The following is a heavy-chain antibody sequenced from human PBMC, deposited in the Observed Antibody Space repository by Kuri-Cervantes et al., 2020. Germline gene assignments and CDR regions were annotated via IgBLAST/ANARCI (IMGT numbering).Heavy chain of an antibody. CDR1: AFTFRNYW. J-gene: IGHJ4*02. CDR3: ASQRSTMVQGVAGLLDY. CDR2: INQPGNEK. D-gene: IGHD3-10*01. Sequence: GESLKISCAASAFTFRNYWMSWVRQAPGKGLEWVANINQPGNEKYYLDSVKGRFTISRDNAKNSLDLQMNSLRAEDTAVYYCASQRSTMVQGVAGLLDYWGQGTLVTVSS. V-gene: IGHV3-7*03.